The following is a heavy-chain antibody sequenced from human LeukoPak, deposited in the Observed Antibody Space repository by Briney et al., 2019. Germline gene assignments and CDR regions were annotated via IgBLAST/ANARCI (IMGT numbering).Heavy chain of an antibody. V-gene: IGHV3-23*01. CDR1: GFTFSSYA. Sequence: PGGSLRLSCAASGFTFSSYAMSWVRQAPGKGLEWVSSFSGAGDYTHSADSVKGRFIISRDNSKNTLYLQMNSLRVEDTAVYYRAKHPYNDFWSGYYKGFDYWGQGTLVTVSS. CDR2: FSGAGDYT. J-gene: IGHJ4*02. D-gene: IGHD3-3*01. CDR3: AKHPYNDFWSGYYKGFDY.